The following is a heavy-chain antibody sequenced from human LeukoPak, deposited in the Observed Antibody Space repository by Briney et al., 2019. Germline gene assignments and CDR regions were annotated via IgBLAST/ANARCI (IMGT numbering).Heavy chain of an antibody. D-gene: IGHD6-6*01. CDR2: IYSGGST. CDR1: GFTVSSNY. Sequence: PGGSLRLSCAASGFTVSSNYMSWVRQAPGKGLEWVSVIYSGGSTYYADSVKGRFTISRHNSKNTLYLQMNSLRAEDTAVYYSARRSIAGFDYWGQGTLVTVSS. CDR3: ARRSIAGFDY. V-gene: IGHV3-53*04. J-gene: IGHJ4*02.